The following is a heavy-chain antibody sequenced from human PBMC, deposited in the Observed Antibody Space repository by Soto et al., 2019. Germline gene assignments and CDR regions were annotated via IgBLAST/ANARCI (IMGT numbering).Heavy chain of an antibody. CDR2: IYWDDGE. CDR1: GFSISTTGMG. J-gene: IGHJ4*02. Sequence: QITLRESGPTLAKPTQNLTLTCTFSGFSISTTGMGVGWVRRPPRKALEWLTLIYWDDGERYSPSLNNRLTTTKDTSKQRVVLTMTNREPADTATYYCPHRISGWPGIRDWGQGTLVTVSS. CDR3: PHRISGWPGIRD. V-gene: IGHV2-5*02. D-gene: IGHD6-19*01.